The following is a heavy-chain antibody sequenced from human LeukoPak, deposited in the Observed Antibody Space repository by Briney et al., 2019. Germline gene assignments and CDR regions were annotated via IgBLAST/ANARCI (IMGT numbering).Heavy chain of an antibody. V-gene: IGHV4-59*08. D-gene: IGHD3-10*01. Sequence: PSETLSLTCTVSGGSISSYYWSWMRQPPGKGLEWIGYIYYSGSTNYNPSLKSRVTISVDTSKNQFSLKLSSVTAADTAVYYCARLSNYYGSGSYYYGMDVWGQGTTVTVSS. CDR1: GGSISSYY. CDR3: ARLSNYYGSGSYYYGMDV. CDR2: IYYSGST. J-gene: IGHJ6*02.